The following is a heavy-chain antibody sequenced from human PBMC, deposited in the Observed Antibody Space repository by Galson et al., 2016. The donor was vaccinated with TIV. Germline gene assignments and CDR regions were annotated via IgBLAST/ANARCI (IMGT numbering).Heavy chain of an antibody. CDR2: VYYTGST. Sequence: SETLSLTCTVSGGSISSYYWRLIRQPPGKGLEWIGYVYYTGSTNYNPSLESRVTISVDTSKSQFSLKLRSVSAADTAVYYCARQEGRRYDFVTGFYFSVFDIWGPGTTVTVSS. CDR3: ARQEGRRYDFVTGFYFSVFDI. D-gene: IGHD3-9*01. V-gene: IGHV4-59*08. CDR1: GGSISSYY. J-gene: IGHJ3*02.